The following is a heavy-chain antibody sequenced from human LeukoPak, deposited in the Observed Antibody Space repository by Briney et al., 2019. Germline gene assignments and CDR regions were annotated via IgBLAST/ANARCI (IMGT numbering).Heavy chain of an antibody. CDR2: ISSSSSYI. CDR1: GFTFSSYS. Sequence: GGSLRLSCAASGFTFSSYSMNWVRQAPGKGLEWVSSISSSSSYIYYADSVKGRFTISRNNAKNSLYLQMNSLRAEDTAVYYCARGGNPDYGVWFDPWGQGTLVTVSS. D-gene: IGHD4-17*01. V-gene: IGHV3-21*01. CDR3: ARGGNPDYGVWFDP. J-gene: IGHJ5*02.